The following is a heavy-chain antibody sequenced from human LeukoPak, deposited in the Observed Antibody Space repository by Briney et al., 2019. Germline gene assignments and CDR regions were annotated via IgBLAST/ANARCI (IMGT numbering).Heavy chain of an antibody. CDR2: IKSKTDGGTT. Sequence: GGSLRLSCAASGFTFSTYAMSWVRQAPGKGLEWVGRIKSKTDGGTTDYAAPVKGRFTISRGDSKNTLYLQMNSLKTEDTAVYYCTTGLDFHRAPGMSVDYWGQGTLVTVSS. CDR3: TTGLDFHRAPGMSVDY. J-gene: IGHJ4*02. D-gene: IGHD3/OR15-3a*01. CDR1: GFTFSTYA. V-gene: IGHV3-15*01.